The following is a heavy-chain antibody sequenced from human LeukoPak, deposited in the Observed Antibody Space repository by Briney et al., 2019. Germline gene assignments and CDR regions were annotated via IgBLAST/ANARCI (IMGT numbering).Heavy chain of an antibody. Sequence: GGSLRLSCATSGFTFSSYGMHWVRQAPGKGLEWVAVISYDGSNKYYADSVKGRFTISRDNSKNTLYLQMNSLRAEDTAVYYCAKGGNTAMVSHYMDVWGKGTTVTVSS. D-gene: IGHD5-18*01. CDR1: GFTFSSYG. J-gene: IGHJ6*03. CDR3: AKGGNTAMVSHYMDV. V-gene: IGHV3-30*18. CDR2: ISYDGSNK.